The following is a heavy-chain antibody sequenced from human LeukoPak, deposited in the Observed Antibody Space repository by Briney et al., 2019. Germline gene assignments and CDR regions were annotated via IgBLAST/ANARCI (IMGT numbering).Heavy chain of an antibody. CDR3: ARPSGYCSSTSCLPAH. CDR1: GFTFSSYA. J-gene: IGHJ4*02. D-gene: IGHD2-2*01. CDR2: ISGSGGST. V-gene: IGHV3-23*01. Sequence: GGSLRLSCAASGFTFSSYAMSWVRQAPGKGLEWVSAISGSGGSTYYADSVRGRFTISRDNSKNTLYLQMNSLRAEDTAVYYCARPSGYCSSTSCLPAHWGQGTLVTVSS.